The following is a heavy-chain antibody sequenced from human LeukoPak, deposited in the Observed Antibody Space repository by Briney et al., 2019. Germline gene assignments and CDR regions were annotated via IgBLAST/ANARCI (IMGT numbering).Heavy chain of an antibody. J-gene: IGHJ6*02. V-gene: IGHV4-34*01. CDR2: INHSGGT. CDR3: AGGRGYSYGYYYYYYGMDV. CDR1: GGSFSGYY. D-gene: IGHD5-18*01. Sequence: PSETLSLTCAVYGGSFSGYYWSWIRQPPGKGLEWIGEINHSGGTNYNPSLKSRVTISVDTSKNQFSLKLSSVTAADTAVYYCAGGRGYSYGYYYYYYGMDVWGQGTTVTVSS.